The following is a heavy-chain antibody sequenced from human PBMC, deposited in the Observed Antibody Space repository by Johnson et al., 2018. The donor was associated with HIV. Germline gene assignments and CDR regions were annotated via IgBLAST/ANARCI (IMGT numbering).Heavy chain of an antibody. CDR2: IYSGGST. J-gene: IGHJ3*02. V-gene: IGHV3-66*01. CDR3: ASRYGDYGLGAVDI. Sequence: EVQLVESGGDLVNPGGSLRLSCAASGFTFSDAWMNWVRQAPGKGLEWVSIIYSGGSTYYTDSVKGRFTISRDNSKNTLYLQMNSLRAEDTAVYYCASRYGDYGLGAVDIWGQGTMVTVS. CDR1: GFTFSDAW. D-gene: IGHD4-17*01.